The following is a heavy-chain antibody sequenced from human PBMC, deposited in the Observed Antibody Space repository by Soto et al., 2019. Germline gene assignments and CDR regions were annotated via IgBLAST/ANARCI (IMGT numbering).Heavy chain of an antibody. D-gene: IGHD2-2*01. Sequence: ASVKVSCKASGYTFTSYYMHWVRQAPGQGLEWMGIINPSGYGTSYAQKFQGRVTMTRDTSTSTFYMELRSLRSDDTAVYFCARDGVVVPSALYYFDCWDQGTRVIVSS. CDR3: ARDGVVVPSALYYFDC. CDR1: GYTFTSYY. J-gene: IGHJ4*02. CDR2: INPSGYGT. V-gene: IGHV1-46*01.